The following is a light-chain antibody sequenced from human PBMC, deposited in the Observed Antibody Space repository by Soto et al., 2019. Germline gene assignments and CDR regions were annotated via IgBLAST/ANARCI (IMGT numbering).Light chain of an antibody. CDR3: GTWDTSLFVWM. CDR1: SSNTGKNF. J-gene: IGLJ3*02. CDR2: DND. Sequence: QSVLTQPPSVSAAPGQKVIISCSGTSSNTGKNFVSWYQHFPGTAPKLLIYDNDKRPAGIPDRFSGSRSGTSATLGITGLQTGDEADYSCGTWDTSLFVWMFGGGTKLTVL. V-gene: IGLV1-51*01.